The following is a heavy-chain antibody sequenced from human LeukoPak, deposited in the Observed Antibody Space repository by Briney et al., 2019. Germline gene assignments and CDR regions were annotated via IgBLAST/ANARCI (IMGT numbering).Heavy chain of an antibody. Sequence: VASVKVSCKASGYTFTGYYMHWVRQAPGQGLEWMGWINPNSGGTNYAQKFQGRVTMTRDTSTSTAYMELRSLRSDDTAVYYCARDRPTNWNDCDYWGQGTLVTVSS. CDR3: ARDRPTNWNDCDY. CDR2: INPNSGGT. D-gene: IGHD1-1*01. V-gene: IGHV1-2*02. CDR1: GYTFTGYY. J-gene: IGHJ4*02.